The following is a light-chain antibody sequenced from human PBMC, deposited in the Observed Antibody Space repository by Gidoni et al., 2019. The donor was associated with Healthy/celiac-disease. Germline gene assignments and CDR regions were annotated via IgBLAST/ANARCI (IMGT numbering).Light chain of an antibody. J-gene: IGKJ4*01. CDR3: QQYYGTVTT. Sequence: DIVMTQSPDSLAVSLGERATINCKSSQSVLYRTNNKNYFAWYQQKPGQPPKLLIYWASTRESGVPDRFSGSGSGTDFTLTISSLQAEDVAVYYCQQYYGTVTTFXGXTKVEIK. CDR1: QSVLYRTNNKNY. CDR2: WAS. V-gene: IGKV4-1*01.